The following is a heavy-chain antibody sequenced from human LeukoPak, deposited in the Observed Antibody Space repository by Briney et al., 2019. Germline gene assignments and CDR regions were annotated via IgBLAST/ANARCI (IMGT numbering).Heavy chain of an antibody. CDR2: VYHMGST. D-gene: IGHD2-15*01. Sequence: PSETLSLTCTVSGGSINNYYWSWIRQPPGKGLEWIGYVYHMGSTNYNPSLKSRVTISVDTSKNQFSLKLSSVTAADTAVYYCARDRGYCSGGSCYRWFDPWGQGTLVTVSS. CDR3: ARDRGYCSGGSCYRWFDP. J-gene: IGHJ5*02. V-gene: IGHV4-59*01. CDR1: GGSINNYY.